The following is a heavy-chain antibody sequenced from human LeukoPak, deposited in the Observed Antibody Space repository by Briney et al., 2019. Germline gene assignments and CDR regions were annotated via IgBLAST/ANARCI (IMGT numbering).Heavy chain of an antibody. D-gene: IGHD5-12*01. Sequence: GGSLRLSCAASEFTFSSYTMNWVRQAPGKGLEWVSGISPGGDTPYYADSVRGRFTISRDNSKNTMYLQMNSLRAEDTAVYYCAQDRAWIEFYFWGQGTLVTVSS. CDR1: EFTFSSYT. CDR2: ISPGGDTP. CDR3: AQDRAWIEFYF. J-gene: IGHJ4*02. V-gene: IGHV3-23*01.